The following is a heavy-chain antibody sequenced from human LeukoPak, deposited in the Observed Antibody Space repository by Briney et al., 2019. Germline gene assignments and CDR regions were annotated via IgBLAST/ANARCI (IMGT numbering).Heavy chain of an antibody. V-gene: IGHV4-30-4*08. D-gene: IGHD6-19*01. CDR2: IYYSGST. CDR1: GGSIISSAYY. Sequence: SQTLSLTCTVSGGSIISSAYYRSWIHQPPGKGLEWIGYIYYSGSTYYNPSLKSRVTISLDTSKNQFSLKLSSVTAADTAVYYCVRTEVSSGSEDYWGQGTLVTVSS. J-gene: IGHJ4*02. CDR3: VRTEVSSGSEDY.